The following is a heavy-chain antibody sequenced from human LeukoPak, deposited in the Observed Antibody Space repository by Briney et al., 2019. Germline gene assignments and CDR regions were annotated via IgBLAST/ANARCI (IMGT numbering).Heavy chain of an antibody. CDR3: AIVLAARQGTIDP. V-gene: IGHV3-23*01. D-gene: IGHD6-6*01. CDR1: GFTFSSYA. J-gene: IGHJ5*02. Sequence: GGSLRVSCAASGFTFSSYAMSWVRQAPGKGLEWVSAISGSGGTTYYADSVKGRFTISSDNSKSTLYVQMNRLRAENTAVYYCAIVLAARQGTIDPWGQGTLVTISS. CDR2: ISGSGGTT.